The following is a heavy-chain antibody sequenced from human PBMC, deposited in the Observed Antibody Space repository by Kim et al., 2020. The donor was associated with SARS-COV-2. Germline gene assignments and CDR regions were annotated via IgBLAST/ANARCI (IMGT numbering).Heavy chain of an antibody. Sequence: GGSLRLSCAASGFTFSSYDMHWVRQATGKGLEWVSAIGTAGDTYYPGSVKGRFTISRENAKNSLYLQMNSLRAGDTAVYYCARARIAAAGDYYGMDVWGQGTTVTVSS. CDR2: IGTAGDT. J-gene: IGHJ6*02. CDR1: GFTFSSYD. CDR3: ARARIAAAGDYYGMDV. V-gene: IGHV3-13*01. D-gene: IGHD6-13*01.